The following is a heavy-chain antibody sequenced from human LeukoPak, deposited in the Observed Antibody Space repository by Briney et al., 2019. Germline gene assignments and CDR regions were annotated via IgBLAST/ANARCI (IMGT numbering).Heavy chain of an antibody. D-gene: IGHD7-27*01. V-gene: IGHV3-23*01. CDR2: ISGYGDST. J-gene: IGHJ3*02. CDR1: GFTFSSYA. Sequence: GGSLRLSCAASGFTFSSYAMSWVRQAPGKGLEWVSIISGYGDSTYYTDSVKGRFTISRDNSKNTLYLQMNSLRAEDTAVYYGTRLTWGDAFDIWGQGTMVTVSS. CDR3: TRLTWGDAFDI.